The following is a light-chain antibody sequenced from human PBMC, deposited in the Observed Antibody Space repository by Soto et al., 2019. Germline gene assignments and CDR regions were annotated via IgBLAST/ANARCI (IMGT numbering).Light chain of an antibody. J-gene: IGKJ1*01. V-gene: IGKV4-1*01. CDR2: CAS. CDR1: QSILYRSSNKSC. Sequence: DIVMTQSPDSLAVSLGERATIHCKSRQSILYRSSNKSCLNWCQQKPGQPPKLLIYCASTRDSALPHRFSGSDSGPDFTLPIPSLQAEDVAVYSCQQYYTTPQTLGQGTTVDTK. CDR3: QQYYTTPQT.